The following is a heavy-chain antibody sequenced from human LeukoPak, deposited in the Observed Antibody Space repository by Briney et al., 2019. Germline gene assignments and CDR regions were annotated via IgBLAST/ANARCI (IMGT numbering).Heavy chain of an antibody. CDR3: AREGPGGNPHDY. V-gene: IGHV3-30*02. Sequence: GGSLRLSCAASGFIFKTYGMHWVRQAPGKGLEWVAFIRFDASNRFYVDSVKGRFTISRDTPKNMLYLQMNSLRPEDTAVYYCAREGPGGNPHDYWGQGTPVIVSS. CDR2: IRFDASNR. D-gene: IGHD4-23*01. CDR1: GFIFKTYG. J-gene: IGHJ4*02.